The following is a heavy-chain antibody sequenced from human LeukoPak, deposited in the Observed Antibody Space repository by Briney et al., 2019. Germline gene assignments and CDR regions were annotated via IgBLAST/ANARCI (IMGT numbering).Heavy chain of an antibody. Sequence: MASETLSLTCTASGGSISSYYWSWIRQPPGKGLEWIGYIYYSGSTNYNPSLKSRVTISVDTSKNQFSLKLSSVTAADTAVYYCARRRDFWSGYYSSYYYYMDVWGKGTTVTVSS. D-gene: IGHD3-3*01. J-gene: IGHJ6*03. CDR1: GGSISSYY. CDR2: IYYSGST. V-gene: IGHV4-59*01. CDR3: ARRRDFWSGYYSSYYYYMDV.